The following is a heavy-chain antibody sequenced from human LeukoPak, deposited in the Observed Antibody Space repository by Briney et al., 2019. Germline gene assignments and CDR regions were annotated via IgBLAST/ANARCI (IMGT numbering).Heavy chain of an antibody. V-gene: IGHV1-18*04. Sequence: ASVKVSCKASAYTFTGYYMHWVRQAPGQGLEWMGWISAYNGNTNYAQKLQGRVTMTTDTSTSTAYMELRSLRSDDTAVYYCAAALDGSADYWGQGTLVTVSS. D-gene: IGHD2-2*03. CDR2: ISAYNGNT. CDR1: AYTFTGYY. CDR3: AAALDGSADY. J-gene: IGHJ4*02.